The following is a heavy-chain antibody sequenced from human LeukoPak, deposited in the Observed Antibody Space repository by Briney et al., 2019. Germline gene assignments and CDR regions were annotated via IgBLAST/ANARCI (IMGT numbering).Heavy chain of an antibody. CDR3: AKGSLPDINTAMVMDY. D-gene: IGHD5-18*01. CDR2: ISWNSGSI. Sequence: PGGSLRLSCAASGFTFDDYAIHWVRQAPGKGLEWVSGISWNSGSIGYADSVKGRFTISRDNAKNSLYLQMNSLRAEDTALYYCAKGSLPDINTAMVMDYWGQGTLVTVSS. CDR1: GFTFDDYA. J-gene: IGHJ4*02. V-gene: IGHV3-9*01.